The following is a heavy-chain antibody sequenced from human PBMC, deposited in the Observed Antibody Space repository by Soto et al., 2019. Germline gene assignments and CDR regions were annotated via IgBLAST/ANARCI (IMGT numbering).Heavy chain of an antibody. CDR1: GFSFDKYA. J-gene: IGHJ4*02. CDR2: VAAGGGHT. D-gene: IGHD3-16*02. V-gene: IGHV3-23*01. CDR3: ARRTSFLGAFDY. Sequence: GGSLRLSCVASGFSFDKYAMAWVRQAPGKGLEWVSHVAAGGGHTYYAESVKGRFTISRDNSKNTLFLQINTLRADDTAIYFCARRTSFLGAFDYWGQGVLVTVSS.